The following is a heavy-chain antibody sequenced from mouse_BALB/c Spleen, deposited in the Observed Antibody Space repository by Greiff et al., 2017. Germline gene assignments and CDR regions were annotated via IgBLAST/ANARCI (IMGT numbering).Heavy chain of an antibody. CDR3: TGTTPYYAMDY. V-gene: IGHV1S81*02. CDR1: GYTFTSYY. Sequence: VQLQQSGAELVKPGASVKLSCKASGYTFTSYYMYWVKQRPGQGLEWIGEINPSNGGTNFNEKFKSKATLTVDKSSSTAYMQLSSLTSEDSAVYYCTGTTPYYAMDYWGQGTSVTVSS. CDR2: INPSNGGT. J-gene: IGHJ4*01. D-gene: IGHD1-1*01.